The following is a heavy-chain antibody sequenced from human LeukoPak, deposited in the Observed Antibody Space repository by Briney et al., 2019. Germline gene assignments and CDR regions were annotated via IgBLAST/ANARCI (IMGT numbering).Heavy chain of an antibody. CDR2: IRYDGGNK. Sequence: GGSLRLSCAASGFTFSSYGMHWVRQAPGQGLEWVAFIRYDGGNKYYADLVKRRFTISRDNSKNTLYLQMNSLRAEDTAVYYCAKDYLRGHYYYYYYMDVWGKGTTVTISS. V-gene: IGHV3-30*02. J-gene: IGHJ6*03. D-gene: IGHD2/OR15-2a*01. CDR3: AKDYLRGHYYYYYYMDV. CDR1: GFTFSSYG.